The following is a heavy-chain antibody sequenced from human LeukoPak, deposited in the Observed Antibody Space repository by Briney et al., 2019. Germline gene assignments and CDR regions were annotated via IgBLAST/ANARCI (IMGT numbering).Heavy chain of an antibody. D-gene: IGHD1-14*01. CDR2: ISSSTGSI. Sequence: GGSLRLSCAASGFTFNRYNVAWVRQAPGKGLEWVSYISSSTGSIHYADSVKGRFTISRDNAKNSLYLQLNSLRVEDTAVYYCASHHLSRLYFDFWGQGTLVTVSS. J-gene: IGHJ4*02. V-gene: IGHV3-48*01. CDR1: GFTFNRYN. CDR3: ASHHLSRLYFDF.